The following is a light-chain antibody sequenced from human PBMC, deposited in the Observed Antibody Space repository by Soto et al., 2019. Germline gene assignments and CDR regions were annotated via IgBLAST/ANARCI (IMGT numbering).Light chain of an antibody. J-gene: IGLJ3*02. CDR3: SSYTSSATWV. CDR1: SNDIGGFNY. Sequence: QSVLTQPASVSESPGQSITISCTGTSNDIGGFNYVSWYQQHPGKAPRLIIYEVNSRPSGVSNRFSGSRSDNTASLTISGLQTEDEADYYCSSYTSSATWVFGGGTKLTVL. CDR2: EVN. V-gene: IGLV2-14*01.